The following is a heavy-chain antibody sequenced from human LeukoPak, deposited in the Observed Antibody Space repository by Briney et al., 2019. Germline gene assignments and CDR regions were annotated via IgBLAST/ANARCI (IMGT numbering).Heavy chain of an antibody. CDR3: ARWGTYCSSTSCQAYYFDY. CDR1: GFTFSSYA. D-gene: IGHD2-2*01. Sequence: GGSLRLSCAASGFTFSSYAMHWVRQAPGKGLEWVAVISYDGSNKYYADSVKGRFTISRDNSKNTLHLQMNSLRAEDTAVYYCARWGTYCSSTSCQAYYFDYWGQGTLVTVSS. CDR2: ISYDGSNK. V-gene: IGHV3-30*04. J-gene: IGHJ4*02.